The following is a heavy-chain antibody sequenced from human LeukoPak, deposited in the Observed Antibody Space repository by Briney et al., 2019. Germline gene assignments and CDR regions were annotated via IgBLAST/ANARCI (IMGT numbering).Heavy chain of an antibody. CDR3: AKDLGYDNNNFDY. CDR1: GFTVSNNY. J-gene: IGHJ4*02. D-gene: IGHD2-8*01. Sequence: GGSLRLSCAASGFTVSNNYMSWARQAPGRGLEWVSIIYSGGITYYADSVEGRFSISRDNSENTLYLQMNSLRAEDTAVYYCAKDLGYDNNNFDYWGQGTLVTVSS. V-gene: IGHV3-53*01. CDR2: IYSGGIT.